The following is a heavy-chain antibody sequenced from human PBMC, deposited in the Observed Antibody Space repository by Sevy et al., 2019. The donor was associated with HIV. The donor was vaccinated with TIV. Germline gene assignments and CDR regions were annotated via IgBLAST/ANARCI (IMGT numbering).Heavy chain of an antibody. CDR3: ARRRIEITNGHDAFDI. D-gene: IGHD3-10*01. CDR1: GSTFIDYN. V-gene: IGHV3-11*01. CDR2: FSSSGSTI. J-gene: IGHJ3*02. Sequence: GGSLRLSFAALGSTFIDYNMSWIRQAPGKGLEGVSYFSSSGSTIYYADSVKARLTISRDKAKNSLYLQMNSLRAEDTAVYYCARRRIEITNGHDAFDIWGQGTMVTVSS.